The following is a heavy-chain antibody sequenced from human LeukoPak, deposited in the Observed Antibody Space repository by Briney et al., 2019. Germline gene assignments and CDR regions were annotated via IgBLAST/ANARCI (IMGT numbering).Heavy chain of an antibody. D-gene: IGHD5-12*01. Sequence: SETLSLTCTVSGGSISSYYWSWIRQPPGKGLEWIGYIYYSGSTNYNPSLKSRVTISVDTSKNQFSLKLSSVTAADTAVYYCARGPPYDSLRPMDVWGKGTTVTVSS. J-gene: IGHJ6*03. CDR3: ARGPPYDSLRPMDV. CDR2: IYYSGST. CDR1: GGSISSYY. V-gene: IGHV4-59*01.